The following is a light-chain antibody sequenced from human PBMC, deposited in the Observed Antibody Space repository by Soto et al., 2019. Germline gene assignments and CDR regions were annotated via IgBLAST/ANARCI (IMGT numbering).Light chain of an antibody. V-gene: IGKV1-39*01. Sequence: MTQSPATLSVSPGERATLSCRASQSISSYLAWYQQKPGKAPKLLIYAASSLESGVPSRFSGSGSGTDFTLTISSLQPEDFATYYCLQSYSTPLSFGGGTKVEIK. J-gene: IGKJ4*01. CDR1: QSISSY. CDR2: AAS. CDR3: LQSYSTPLS.